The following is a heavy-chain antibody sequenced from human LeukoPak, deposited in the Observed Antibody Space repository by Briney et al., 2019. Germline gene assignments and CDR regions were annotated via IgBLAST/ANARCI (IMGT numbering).Heavy chain of an antibody. J-gene: IGHJ4*02. CDR3: ARSPPGWYYDNSGQYYFDT. CDR1: GGSISGYY. Sequence: SETLSLTCTVSGGSISGYYWSWIRQSPGKRLEWIAYISFTGNTNYNPSLKSRVTISLDTSKTHFSLTLSSLTAADAAVYYCARSPPGWYYDNSGQYYFDTWGQGALVTVSS. V-gene: IGHV4-59*08. D-gene: IGHD3-22*01. CDR2: ISFTGNT.